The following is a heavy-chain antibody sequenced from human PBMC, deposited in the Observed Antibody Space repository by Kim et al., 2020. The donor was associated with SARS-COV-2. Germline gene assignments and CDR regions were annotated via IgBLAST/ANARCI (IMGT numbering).Heavy chain of an antibody. V-gene: IGHV4-4*02. J-gene: IGHJ3*02. Sequence: SETLSLTCAVSGGSISSSNWWSWVRQPPGKGLEWIGEIYHSGSTNYNPSLKSRVTISVDKSKNQFFLKLSSVTAADTAVYYCAREGSGSYQDAVDIWGQGTMVTVSS. CDR1: GGSISSSNW. CDR3: AREGSGSYQDAVDI. D-gene: IGHD1-26*01. CDR2: IYHSGST.